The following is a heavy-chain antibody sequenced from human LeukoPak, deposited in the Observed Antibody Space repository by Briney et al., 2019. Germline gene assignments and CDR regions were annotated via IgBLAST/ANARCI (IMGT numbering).Heavy chain of an antibody. CDR1: GYTFTGYY. CDR2: INPNSGGT. V-gene: IGHV1-2*02. D-gene: IGHD2/OR15-2a*01. J-gene: IGHJ6*03. CDR3: ARGGYPHTTKYMDV. Sequence: ASVKVSCKASGYTFTGYYMHWVRQAPGQGLEWMGWINPNSGGTNYAQKFQGRVTITADKSTSTAYMELSSLRSEDTAVYYCARGGYPHTTKYMDVWGKGTTVTVSS.